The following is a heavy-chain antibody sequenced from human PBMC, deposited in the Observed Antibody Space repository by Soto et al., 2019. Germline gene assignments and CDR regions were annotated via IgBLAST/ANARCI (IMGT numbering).Heavy chain of an antibody. V-gene: IGHV4-39*01. Sequence: SETLSRTCTVSGGCINSNNYYWAWIRQPPGKGLAWIARIYYDGSTYYNPSLKSRVTISIDTSKNQFSLRLRSVTAADPAIYYCATVVVAATRPTDIDSWGQGTLVTVS. CDR1: GGCINSNNYY. D-gene: IGHD2-15*01. CDR3: ATVVVAATRPTDIDS. CDR2: IYYDGST. J-gene: IGHJ4*02.